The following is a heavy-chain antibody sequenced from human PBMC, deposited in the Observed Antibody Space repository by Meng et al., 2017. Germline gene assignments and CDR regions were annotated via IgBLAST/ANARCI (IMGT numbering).Heavy chain of an antibody. CDR3: ARGTTSNWFDP. D-gene: IGHD4-17*01. J-gene: IGHJ5*02. CDR1: GYTFTGYY. CDR2: INPNSGGT. Sequence: ASVKVSCKASGYTFTGYYMHWVRQAPGQGLEWMGRINPNSGGTNHAQKFQGRVTMTRDTSISTAYMELSRLRSDDTAVYYCARGTTSNWFDPWGQGTLVTVSS. V-gene: IGHV1-2*06.